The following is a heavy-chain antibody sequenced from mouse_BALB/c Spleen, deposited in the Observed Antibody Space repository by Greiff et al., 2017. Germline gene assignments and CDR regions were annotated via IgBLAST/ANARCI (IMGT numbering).Heavy chain of an antibody. J-gene: IGHJ2*01. V-gene: IGHV5-6-4*01. CDR1: GFTFSSYT. Sequence: EVQVVESGGGLVKPGGSLKLSCAASGFTFSSYTMSWVRQTPEKRLEWVATISSGGSYTYYPDSVKGRFTISRDNAKNTLYLQMSSLKSEDTAMYYCTRDLYGHFDYWGQGTTLTVSS. CDR3: TRDLYGHFDY. CDR2: ISSGGSYT. D-gene: IGHD1-1*01.